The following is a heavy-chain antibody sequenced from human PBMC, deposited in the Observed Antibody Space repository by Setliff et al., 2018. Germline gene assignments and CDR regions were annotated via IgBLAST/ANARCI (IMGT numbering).Heavy chain of an antibody. CDR2: IYTSGGT. Sequence: PSETLSLTCNVSGDSMNDNHWTWIRQPPGKGLEWIGYIYTSGGTNYNPSLKSHVTISVDMSKNQFSLKLSSVIAADTAVYYCARGVSSVSWTPRYWGRGILVTVSS. CDR3: ARGVSSVSWTPRY. CDR1: GDSMNDNH. J-gene: IGHJ4*02. V-gene: IGHV4-4*08. D-gene: IGHD6-19*01.